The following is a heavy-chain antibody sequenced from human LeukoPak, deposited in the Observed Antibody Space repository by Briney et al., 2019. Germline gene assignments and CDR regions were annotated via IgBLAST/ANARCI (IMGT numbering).Heavy chain of an antibody. CDR3: ARSSAAEGPTHNWFDP. V-gene: IGHV4-39*01. Sequence: PSETLSLTCTVSGGSISSTYKYWGWIRQPPGQGLEWVGSVYYSGTTYYNPSLKSRVTVSVDTSKNQFSLRLTSVTAADTAVYHCARSSAAEGPTHNWFDPWGQGTLVTVSS. J-gene: IGHJ5*02. D-gene: IGHD6-13*01. CDR1: GGSISSTYKY. CDR2: VYYSGTT.